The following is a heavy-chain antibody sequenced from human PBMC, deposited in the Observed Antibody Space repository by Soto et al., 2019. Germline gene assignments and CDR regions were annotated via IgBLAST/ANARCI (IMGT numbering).Heavy chain of an antibody. CDR1: VYTFTSNG. D-gene: IGHD2-15*01. V-gene: IGHV1-18*01. J-gene: IGHJ3*02. CDR3: ATSGGNDAFDI. Sequence: GPSVKVSCKASVYTFTSNGISWVRQAPGQGLEWMGWISAYNGNTNYAQKLQGRVTMTTDTSTSTAYMELRSLRSEDTAVYYCATSGGNDAFDIWGQGTMVTVSS. CDR2: ISAYNGNT.